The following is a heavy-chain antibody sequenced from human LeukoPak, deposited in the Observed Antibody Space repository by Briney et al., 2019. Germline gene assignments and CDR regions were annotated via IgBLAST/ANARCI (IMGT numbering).Heavy chain of an antibody. CDR2: INPSGGST. CDR3: ARLNYGGNSEKAFDI. V-gene: IGHV1-46*01. Sequence: GASVKVSCKASGYTFTSYYMHWVRQAPGQGLEWMGIINPSGGSTSYAQKFQGRVTMTRDTSTSTVYMELSSLRSEDTAVYYCARLNYGGNSEKAFDIWGQGTMVTVSS. J-gene: IGHJ3*02. CDR1: GYTFTSYY. D-gene: IGHD4-23*01.